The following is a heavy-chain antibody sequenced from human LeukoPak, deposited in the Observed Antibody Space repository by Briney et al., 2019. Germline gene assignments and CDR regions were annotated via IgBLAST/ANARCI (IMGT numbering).Heavy chain of an antibody. V-gene: IGHV3-53*01. J-gene: IGHJ4*02. CDR3: ARGYCSSTSCPHLDY. Sequence: GGSLRLSCAASGFTVSSNYMSWVRQAPGKGLEWVSVIYSGGSTYYADSVKGRFTISRDNSKNTLYLQMNSLRAEDTAVYYCARGYCSSTSCPHLDYWGQGTLVTVSS. CDR1: GFTVSSNY. D-gene: IGHD2-2*01. CDR2: IYSGGST.